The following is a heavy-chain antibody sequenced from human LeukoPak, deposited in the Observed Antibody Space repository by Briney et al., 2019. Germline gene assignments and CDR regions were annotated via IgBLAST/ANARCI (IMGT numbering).Heavy chain of an antibody. Sequence: SETLSLTCTVSGGSISSSSYYWGWIRQPPGKGLEWIGSIYYSGSTYYNPSLKSRVTISVDTSKNQFSLKLSSVTAADTAVYYCATRITMLPNYAFDIWGQGTMVTVSS. V-gene: IGHV4-39*01. CDR2: IYYSGST. CDR1: GGSISSSSYY. CDR3: ATRITMLPNYAFDI. D-gene: IGHD3-10*01. J-gene: IGHJ3*02.